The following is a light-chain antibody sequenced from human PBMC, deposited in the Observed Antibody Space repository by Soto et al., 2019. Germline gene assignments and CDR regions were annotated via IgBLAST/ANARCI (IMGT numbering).Light chain of an antibody. CDR1: SSDVGSYKF. Sequence: QSALTQPASVSGSPGQSITISCTGTSSDVGSYKFVSWYQQHPGKAPKLMIYEGSKRPSGVSNRFSGSKSDNTASLTISGLQAEDEAEYYCCSYAGSSTYVFGTGTKLTVL. J-gene: IGLJ1*01. CDR3: CSYAGSSTYV. V-gene: IGLV2-23*01. CDR2: EGS.